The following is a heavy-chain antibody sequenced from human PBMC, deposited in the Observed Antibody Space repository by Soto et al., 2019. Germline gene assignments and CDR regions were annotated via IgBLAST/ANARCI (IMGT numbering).Heavy chain of an antibody. D-gene: IGHD3-22*01. Sequence: SETLSLTCTVSGGSISSYYWSWIRPPPGKGLEWIGYIYYSGSTNYNPSLKSRVTISVDTSKNQLSLKLSSVTAADTAVYYCAREYYYDSSGTNWFDPWGQGTLVTVSS. J-gene: IGHJ5*02. CDR2: IYYSGST. V-gene: IGHV4-59*01. CDR1: GGSISSYY. CDR3: AREYYYDSSGTNWFDP.